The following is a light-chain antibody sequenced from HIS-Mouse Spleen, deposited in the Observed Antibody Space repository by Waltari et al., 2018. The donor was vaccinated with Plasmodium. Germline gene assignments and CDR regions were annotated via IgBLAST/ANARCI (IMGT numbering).Light chain of an antibody. CDR1: ALPKKY. J-gene: IGLJ3*02. V-gene: IGLV3-10*01. Sequence: SYELTQPPSVSVSPGQTARITCSGDALPKKYAYSYQQKSGQAPVLVIYEDSKRPPGIPERFSGSSSGTMATLTISGAQVEDEADYYCYSTDSSGNHWVFGGGTKLTVL. CDR3: YSTDSSGNHWV. CDR2: EDS.